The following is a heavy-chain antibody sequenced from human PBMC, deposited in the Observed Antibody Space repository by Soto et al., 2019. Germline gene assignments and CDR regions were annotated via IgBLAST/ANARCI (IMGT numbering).Heavy chain of an antibody. Sequence: QVQLQESGPGLVKPSGTLSLTCAVSGGSISSSNWWSWVRQPPGKGLEWIGEIYHSGSTNYNPSLKSRVTITVDKSKHQFSLKLSSVSAADTAVYYCARDSRYCSGGSCSYYYGMDVWGQGTTVTVSS. CDR3: ARDSRYCSGGSCSYYYGMDV. V-gene: IGHV4-4*02. CDR2: IYHSGST. D-gene: IGHD2-15*01. CDR1: GGSISSSNW. J-gene: IGHJ6*02.